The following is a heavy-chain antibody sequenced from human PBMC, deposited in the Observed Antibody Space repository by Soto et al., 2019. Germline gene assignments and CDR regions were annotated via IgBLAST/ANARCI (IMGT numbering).Heavy chain of an antibody. D-gene: IGHD5-18*01. Sequence: QVQLQESGPGLVKPSQTLSLTCTVSGGSISSGDYYWSWIRQPPGKGLEWIGYIYYSGSTYYNPFLKSRVTISVDTSKNQFSLKLSSVTAADTAVYYCARDHTAVYYYYGMDVWGQGTTVTVSS. CDR3: ARDHTAVYYYYGMDV. CDR1: GGSISSGDYY. V-gene: IGHV4-30-4*01. J-gene: IGHJ6*02. CDR2: IYYSGST.